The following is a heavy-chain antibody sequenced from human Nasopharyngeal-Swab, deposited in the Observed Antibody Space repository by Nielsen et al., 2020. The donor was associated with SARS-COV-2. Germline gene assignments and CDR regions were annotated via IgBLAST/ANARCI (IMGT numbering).Heavy chain of an antibody. CDR2: INIDGSST. CDR3: ARGFYYGMDV. Sequence: GESLKISCVASGFTFSTYWMHWVRQAPGKGLVWVSRINIDGSSTRHADSVKGRFTISRDNGKNTLYLQMNSLRAEDTAIYYCARGFYYGMDVWGQGTTVTVSS. CDR1: GFTFSTYW. J-gene: IGHJ6*02. V-gene: IGHV3-74*01.